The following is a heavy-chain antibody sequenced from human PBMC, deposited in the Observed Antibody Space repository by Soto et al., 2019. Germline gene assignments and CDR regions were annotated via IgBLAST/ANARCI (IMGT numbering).Heavy chain of an antibody. J-gene: IGHJ3*02. D-gene: IGHD1-7*01. CDR3: ARDQELELRGHDAFDI. CDR2: IIPIFGTA. V-gene: IGHV1-69*06. CDR1: GGTFSSYA. Sequence: VASVKVSCKASGGTFSSYAISWVRQAPGQGLEWMGGIIPIFGTANYAQKFQGRVTITADKSTSTAYMELSSLRSEDTAVYYCARDQELELRGHDAFDIWGQGTMVTVSS.